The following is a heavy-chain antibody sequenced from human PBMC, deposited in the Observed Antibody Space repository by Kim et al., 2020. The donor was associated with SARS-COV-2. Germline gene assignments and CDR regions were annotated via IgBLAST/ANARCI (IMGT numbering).Heavy chain of an antibody. Sequence: SVKVSCKASGGTFSSYAISWVRQAPGQGLEWMGGIIPIFGTANYAQKFQGRVTITADESTSTAYMELSSLRSEDTAVYYCASLVVPAATPEDWFDPWGQGTLVTVSS. V-gene: IGHV1-69*13. J-gene: IGHJ5*02. CDR2: IIPIFGTA. CDR1: GGTFSSYA. D-gene: IGHD2-2*01. CDR3: ASLVVPAATPEDWFDP.